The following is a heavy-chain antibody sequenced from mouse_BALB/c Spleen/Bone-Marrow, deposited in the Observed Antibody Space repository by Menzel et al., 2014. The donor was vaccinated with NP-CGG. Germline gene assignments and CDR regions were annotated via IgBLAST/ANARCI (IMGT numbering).Heavy chain of an antibody. V-gene: IGHV14-3*02. CDR3: AEGYDSWFAY. D-gene: IGHD2-2*01. Sequence: EVQLQQSGAELVKPGASVKLSCTASGFNVKDTYMQWVKQRPEQGLEWIGRIDPANGNTKYDPKFQGKATVTSDTSTNTAYLHLNNLTSEDTAVYYCAEGYDSWFAYWGQGTLVTVSA. CDR1: GFNVKDTY. CDR2: IDPANGNT. J-gene: IGHJ3*01.